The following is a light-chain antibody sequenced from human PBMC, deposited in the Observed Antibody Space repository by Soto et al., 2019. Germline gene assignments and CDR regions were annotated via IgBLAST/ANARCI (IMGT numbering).Light chain of an antibody. CDR1: SSNIGAGHD. CDR2: GDS. J-gene: IGLJ1*01. Sequence: QSVLTQPPSVSGAPGQRVTISCTGSSSNIGAGHDVHWYQQLPGTAPKLLIYGDSNRPSGVPDRFSGSKSGASASLAITGLLAEDEAEYHCLAYDSDMSRPHYVFATGTKVTVL. V-gene: IGLV1-40*01. CDR3: LAYDSDMSRPHYV.